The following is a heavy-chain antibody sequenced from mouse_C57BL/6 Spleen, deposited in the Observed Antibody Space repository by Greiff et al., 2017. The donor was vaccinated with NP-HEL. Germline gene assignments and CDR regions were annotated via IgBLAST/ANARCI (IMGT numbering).Heavy chain of an antibody. Sequence: QVQLQQPGAELVKPGASVKMSCKASGYTFTSYWITWVKQRPGQGLEWIGDIYPGSGSTNYNEKFKSKATLTVDTSSGTAYMQLSSLTSEDSAVCYCAREGGSEDAMDYWGQGTSVTVSS. J-gene: IGHJ4*01. CDR2: IYPGSGST. CDR3: AREGGSEDAMDY. V-gene: IGHV1-55*01. CDR1: GYTFTSYW.